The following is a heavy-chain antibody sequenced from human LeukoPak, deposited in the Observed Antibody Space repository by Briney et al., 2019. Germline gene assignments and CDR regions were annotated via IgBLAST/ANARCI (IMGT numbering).Heavy chain of an antibody. CDR2: IYTSGST. V-gene: IGHV4-4*07. D-gene: IGHD6-6*01. J-gene: IGHJ4*02. CDR1: GGSISSYY. Sequence: SETLSLTCTVSGGSISSYYWSWIRQPPGKGLEWIGRIYTSGSTNYNPSLKSRVTMSVDTSKNQFSLKLSSVTAADTAVYYCARATGPSHSYYFDYWGQGTLVTVSS. CDR3: ARATGPSHSYYFDY.